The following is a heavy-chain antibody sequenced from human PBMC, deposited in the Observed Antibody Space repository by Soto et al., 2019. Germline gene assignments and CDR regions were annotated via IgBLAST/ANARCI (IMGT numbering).Heavy chain of an antibody. V-gene: IGHV3-53*01. J-gene: IGHJ3*01. CDR1: GLTISGKKY. Sequence: ESGGGLIQPGESLRLSCAAFGLTISGKKYVAWVRQAPGKGLEWDSALYDVDGSFYADSVTGRFTTSSDSSKTTVYLQMNDLRPDDTAVYYCATWHEREHAFDVWGQGTTVTISS. D-gene: IGHD1-1*01. CDR2: LYDVDGS. CDR3: ATWHEREHAFDV.